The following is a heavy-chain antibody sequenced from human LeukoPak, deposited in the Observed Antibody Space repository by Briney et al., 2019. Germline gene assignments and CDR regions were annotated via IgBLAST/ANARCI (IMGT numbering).Heavy chain of an antibody. Sequence: GGSLRLSCVASGFTFTTYAMTSVRLAPGKGLEWVSAISGRGGSTYYADSVKGRFTISRDNSKNTVYLQMNSLRAEDTAVYYCAKDVTVVTPRDLFDYWGQGTLVTVSS. CDR2: ISGRGGST. J-gene: IGHJ4*02. CDR1: GFTFTTYA. D-gene: IGHD4-23*01. CDR3: AKDVTVVTPRDLFDY. V-gene: IGHV3-23*01.